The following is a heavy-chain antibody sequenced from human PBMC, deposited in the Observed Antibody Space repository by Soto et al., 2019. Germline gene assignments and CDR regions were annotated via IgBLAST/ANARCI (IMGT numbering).Heavy chain of an antibody. CDR3: PKSPICYCSSYHCYKYYFDY. CDR2: ISYDGSGK. CDR1: GFTFNTFG. V-gene: IGHV3-30*18. J-gene: IGHJ4*02. Sequence: QEQLVESGGGVVLPGRSLRLSCAASGFTFNTFGMHWVRQAPGKGLEWVAVISYDGSGKYYSDSVRGRFTISRDNSMITLYLLMNSLINEDTAFYFCPKSPICYCSSYHCYKYYFDYWGQGSLVTVYS. D-gene: IGHD2-2*01.